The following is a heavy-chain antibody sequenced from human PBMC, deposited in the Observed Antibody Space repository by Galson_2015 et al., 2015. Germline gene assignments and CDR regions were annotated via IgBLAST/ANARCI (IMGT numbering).Heavy chain of an antibody. D-gene: IGHD4-11*01. CDR3: AGPFDNYVTS. CDR2: ISGSSTYI. Sequence: SLRLSCAASGFTFSTYSMNWVRQAPGKGLEWVSFISGSSTYIYYADSVRGRFTISRDNAENSLYLQMNSLRAEDTAMYYCAGPFDNYVTSWGQGTLVTVSS. V-gene: IGHV3-21*01. CDR1: GFTFSTYS. J-gene: IGHJ5*02.